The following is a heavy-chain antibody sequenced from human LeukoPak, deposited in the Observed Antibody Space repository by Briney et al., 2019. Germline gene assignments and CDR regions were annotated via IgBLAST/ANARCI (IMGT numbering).Heavy chain of an antibody. Sequence: SETLSLTCTVSGGSISSYYWSWIRQPAGKGLEWIGRIYTSGSTNYNPSLKSRVTTSVDTSKNQFSLKLSSVTAADTAVYYCARLGYCSGGSCYSDQGFDYWGQGTLVTVPS. J-gene: IGHJ4*02. CDR3: ARLGYCSGGSCYSDQGFDY. CDR2: IYTSGST. CDR1: GGSISSYY. D-gene: IGHD2-15*01. V-gene: IGHV4-4*07.